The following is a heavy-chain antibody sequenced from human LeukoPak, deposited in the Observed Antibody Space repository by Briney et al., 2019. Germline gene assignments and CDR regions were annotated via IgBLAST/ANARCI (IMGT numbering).Heavy chain of an antibody. D-gene: IGHD3-3*01. CDR1: GYTFTTYY. J-gene: IGHJ4*02. CDR3: VRGGYDFSRGYYPSR. CDR2: INPSVGST. Sequence: ASVKVSCKASGYTFTTYYMNWVRQAPGQGFEWMGIINPSVGSTSYAQKFQGRVTMTRDTSTSTVYMELSSLRSEDTAVYYCVRGGYDFSRGYYPSRWGQGTLVTVSS. V-gene: IGHV1-46*01.